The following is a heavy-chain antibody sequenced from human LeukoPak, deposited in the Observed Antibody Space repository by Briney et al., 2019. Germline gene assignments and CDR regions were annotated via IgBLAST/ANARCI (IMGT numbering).Heavy chain of an antibody. CDR3: ARGGVQGVVIIGNFDY. J-gene: IGHJ4*02. D-gene: IGHD3-3*01. CDR2: IYYSGST. Sequence: SXXLSLTCTVSGGSISSYYWSWIRQPPGKGLEWIGYIYYSGSTNYNPSLKSRVTISVDTSKKQFSLKLSSVTAADTAVYYCARGGVQGVVIIGNFDYWGQGTLVTVSS. V-gene: IGHV4-59*01. CDR1: GGSISSYY.